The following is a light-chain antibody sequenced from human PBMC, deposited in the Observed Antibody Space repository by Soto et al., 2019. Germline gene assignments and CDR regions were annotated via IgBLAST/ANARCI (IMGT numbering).Light chain of an antibody. J-gene: IGKJ4*01. CDR3: QQYNSWPLT. CDR1: QSVGSD. Sequence: EIVMTQSPATLSVSPGERATLSCRASQSVGSDLAWYQQKPGQAPRLVLYDIFTRATGVTTRISGSGSGTEFTLTISSLQSEDFAVYYCQQYNSWPLTFGGGTKVEIK. CDR2: DIF. V-gene: IGKV3D-15*01.